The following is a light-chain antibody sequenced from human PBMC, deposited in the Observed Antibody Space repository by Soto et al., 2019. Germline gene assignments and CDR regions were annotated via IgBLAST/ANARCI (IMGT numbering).Light chain of an antibody. CDR2: DAS. CDR3: QQRSNWPPGIT. J-gene: IGKJ3*01. Sequence: EIVLTQSPATLSLSPGERATLSCRASQSVSSYLAWYQQKPGQAPRPLIYDASNRATGIPARFSGSGSGTDFTLTISSLEPEDFAVYYCQQRSNWPPGITFGPGNKVDI. V-gene: IGKV3-11*01. CDR1: QSVSSY.